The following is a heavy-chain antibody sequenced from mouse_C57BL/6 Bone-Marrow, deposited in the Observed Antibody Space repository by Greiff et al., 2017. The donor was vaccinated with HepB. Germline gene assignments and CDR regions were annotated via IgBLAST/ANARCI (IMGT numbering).Heavy chain of an antibody. V-gene: IGHV5-6*01. D-gene: IGHD1-1*01. CDR1: GFTFSSYG. J-gene: IGHJ1*03. CDR3: ARQGGSSYGYFDV. Sequence: EVQVVESGGDLVKPGGSLKLSCAASGFTFSSYGMSWVRQTPDKRLEWVATISSGGSYTYYPDSVKGRFTISRDNAKNTLYLQMSSLKSEDTAMYYCARQGGSSYGYFDVWGTGTTVTVSS. CDR2: ISSGGSYT.